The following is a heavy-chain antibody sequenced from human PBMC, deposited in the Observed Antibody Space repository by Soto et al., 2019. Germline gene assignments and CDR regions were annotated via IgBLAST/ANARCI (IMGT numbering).Heavy chain of an antibody. D-gene: IGHD3-22*01. V-gene: IGHV3-23*01. J-gene: IGHJ3*01. Sequence: PGGSLRLSCVASGFSFSTYAMAWVRQAPGKGLEWVSVISSRGDKKYYSDSVKGRFTVSRDNSKNTLSLQMNSLRAEDTALYYCAKDAGYDSVAPDAFGLWGQGTMVTVSS. CDR1: GFSFSTYA. CDR2: ISSRGDKK. CDR3: AKDAGYDSVAPDAFGL.